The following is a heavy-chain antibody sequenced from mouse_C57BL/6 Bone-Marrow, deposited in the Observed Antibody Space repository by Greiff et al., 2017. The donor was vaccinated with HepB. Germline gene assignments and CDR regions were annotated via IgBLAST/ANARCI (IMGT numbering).Heavy chain of an antibody. CDR1: GYTFTSYW. CDR3: ARSKDYGSSYVGYFDV. V-gene: IGHV1-53*01. CDR2: INPSKGGT. Sequence: QVQLQQPGTELVKPGASVKLSCKASGYTFTSYWMHWVKQRPGQGLEWIGNINPSKGGTNYNEKFKSKATLTVDKSSSTAYMQLSSLKSEDSAVYYCARSKDYGSSYVGYFDVWGTGTTVTVSS. J-gene: IGHJ1*03. D-gene: IGHD1-1*01.